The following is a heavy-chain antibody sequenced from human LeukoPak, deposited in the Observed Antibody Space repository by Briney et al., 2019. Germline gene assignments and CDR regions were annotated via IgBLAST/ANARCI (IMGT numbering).Heavy chain of an antibody. V-gene: IGHV3-7*01. J-gene: IGHJ6*03. CDR2: IKQDGSEK. Sequence: GGSLILSCAASGFTFSSYWMSWVRQAPGKGLEWVANIKQDGSEKYYVDSVKGRFTISRDNAKNSLYLQMNSLRAEDTAVYYCARADYGSGLVYYYYMDVWGKGTTVTVSS. D-gene: IGHD3-10*01. CDR3: ARADYGSGLVYYYYMDV. CDR1: GFTFSSYW.